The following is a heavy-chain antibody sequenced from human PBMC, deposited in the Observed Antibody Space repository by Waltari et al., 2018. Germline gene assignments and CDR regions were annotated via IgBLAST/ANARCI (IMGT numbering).Heavy chain of an antibody. V-gene: IGHV4-61*01. CDR1: GDSVSSGIYY. CDR2: IYYSGST. D-gene: IGHD2-15*01. Sequence: QVQLQESGPGLVKPSETLSLTCTVSGDSVSSGIYYWSWIRQPPGKGLEWIGNIYYSGSTNSNPPFNSRGTISVDTSKNQFSLNLTSVTATDTAVYYCARQIVVVAATPGYFDSWGQGTLVAVSS. CDR3: ARQIVVVAATPGYFDS. J-gene: IGHJ4*02.